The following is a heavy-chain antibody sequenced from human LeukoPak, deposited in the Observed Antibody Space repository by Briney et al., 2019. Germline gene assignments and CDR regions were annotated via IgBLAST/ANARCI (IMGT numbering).Heavy chain of an antibody. D-gene: IGHD4-23*01. CDR2: IYYSGST. Sequence: SETLSLTCTVSGGSISSGGYYWSWIRQHPGKGLEWIGYIYYSGSTYYNPSLKSRVTISVDTSKNQFSLKLSSVTAADTAVYYCARAPTTLGAFDIWGQGIMVTVSS. CDR1: GGSISSGGYY. CDR3: ARAPTTLGAFDI. V-gene: IGHV4-31*03. J-gene: IGHJ3*02.